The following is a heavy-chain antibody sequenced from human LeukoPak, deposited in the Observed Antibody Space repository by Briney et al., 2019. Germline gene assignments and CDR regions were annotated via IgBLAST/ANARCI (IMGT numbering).Heavy chain of an antibody. CDR1: GFTFSSYG. Sequence: QPGGSLRLSCAASGFTFSSYGMHWVRQAPGKGLEWVAFIRYDGSNKYYADSVKGRFTISRDNSKNTLYLQMNSLRAEDTAVYYCAKGLRFGELKYFQHWGQGTLVTVSS. CDR2: IRYDGSNK. J-gene: IGHJ1*01. CDR3: AKGLRFGELKYFQH. D-gene: IGHD3-10*01. V-gene: IGHV3-30*02.